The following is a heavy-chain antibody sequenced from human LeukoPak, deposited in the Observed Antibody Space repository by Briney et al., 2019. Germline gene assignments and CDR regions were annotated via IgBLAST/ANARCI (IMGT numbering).Heavy chain of an antibody. J-gene: IGHJ3*02. D-gene: IGHD3-22*01. Sequence: GGSLRLSCAASGFTFSSYAMHWVRQAPGKGLEWVAVISYDGSNKYYADSVKGRFTISRDNSKNTLYLQMNSLRAEDTAVYYCARPSAMIAERAFDIWGQGTMVTVSS. V-gene: IGHV3-30-3*01. CDR2: ISYDGSNK. CDR3: ARPSAMIAERAFDI. CDR1: GFTFSSYA.